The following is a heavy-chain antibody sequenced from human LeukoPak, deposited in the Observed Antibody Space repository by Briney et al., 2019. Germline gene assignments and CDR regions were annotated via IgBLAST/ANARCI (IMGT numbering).Heavy chain of an antibody. D-gene: IGHD3-22*01. CDR3: ARAPPYYYDSSGYCYPFGY. Sequence: ASVKVSCKASGYTFTSYYMHWVRQAPGQGLEWMGIINPSGGSTSYAQKFQGRVTMTRDTSTSTVYMELSSLRSEDTAVYYCARAPPYYYDSSGYCYPFGYWGQGTLVTVSS. V-gene: IGHV1-46*01. CDR2: INPSGGST. CDR1: GYTFTSYY. J-gene: IGHJ4*02.